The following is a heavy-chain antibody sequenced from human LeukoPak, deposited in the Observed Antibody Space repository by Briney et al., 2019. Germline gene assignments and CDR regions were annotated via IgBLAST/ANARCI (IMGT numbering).Heavy chain of an antibody. V-gene: IGHV3-74*01. CDR3: VREYSSSSGRAFDI. CDR2: ISTDGSST. D-gene: IGHD6-6*01. Sequence: SGGSLRLSCAASGFTFSSYWMHWVRQAPGKGLMWVSRISTDGSSTNSADSVKGRFTISRGNAKNTLYLQMNSLRAEDTAVYYCVREYSSSSGRAFDIWGQGTMVTVSP. J-gene: IGHJ3*02. CDR1: GFTFSSYW.